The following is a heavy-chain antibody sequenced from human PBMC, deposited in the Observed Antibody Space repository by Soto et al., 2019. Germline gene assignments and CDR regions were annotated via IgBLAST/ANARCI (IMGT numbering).Heavy chain of an antibody. CDR3: ARLPRDCNKTSCYYADH. D-gene: IGHD2-2*01. CDR1: GYDFNTNW. V-gene: IGHV5-51*01. CDR2: MYPGDSDT. J-gene: IGHJ4*01. Sequence: GESLKVSCRGSGYDFNTNWFGWVRQLPGKGLEWVGIMYPGDSDTRYNPSLQGHVTLSADVTVSTAFLQWRSLKTSDTGMYFCARLPRDCNKTSCYYADHWGHGTQVTVSS.